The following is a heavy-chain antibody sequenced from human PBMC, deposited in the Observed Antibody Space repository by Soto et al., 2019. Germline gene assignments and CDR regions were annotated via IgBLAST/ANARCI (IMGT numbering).Heavy chain of an antibody. J-gene: IGHJ6*02. CDR2: INHSGST. CDR3: ERNGSYYDFWSGYYLGGGMDV. D-gene: IGHD3-3*01. V-gene: IGHV4-34*01. Sequence: QVQLQQWGAGLLEPSETLSLTCAVYGGSFSGYYWSWIRQPPGKGLEWIGEINHSGSTNYNPSLKRRLTISVDPSTNQFTLQLSSVTAADTGVNYWERNGSYYDFWSGYYLGGGMDVWGQGTTVTVSS. CDR1: GGSFSGYY.